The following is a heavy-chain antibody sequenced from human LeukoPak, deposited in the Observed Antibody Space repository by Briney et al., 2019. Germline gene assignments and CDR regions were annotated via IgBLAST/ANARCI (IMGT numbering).Heavy chain of an antibody. CDR1: GFTFSSYG. Sequence: GGSLRLSCAASGFTFSSYGMHWARQAPGKGLEWVAVIWYDGSNKYYANSVKGRFTISRDNSKNTLYLQMNSLRAEDTAVYYCARLARTAAAGTPWGDYWGQGTLVTVSS. CDR2: IWYDGSNK. V-gene: IGHV3-33*01. J-gene: IGHJ4*02. D-gene: IGHD6-13*01. CDR3: ARLARTAAAGTPWGDY.